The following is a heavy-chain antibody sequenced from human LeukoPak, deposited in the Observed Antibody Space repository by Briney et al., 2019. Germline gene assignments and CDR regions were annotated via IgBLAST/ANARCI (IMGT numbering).Heavy chain of an antibody. D-gene: IGHD3-10*01. CDR2: INPSGGST. V-gene: IGHV1-46*01. Sequence: ASVKVSCKASGYTFTSYYMHWVRQAPGQGLEWMGIINPSGGSTSYAQKFQGRVTMTRDTSTSTVYMELSSLRSEDTAVYYCARDNLWFGEFNDAFDIWGQGTMVTVSS. CDR1: GYTFTSYY. CDR3: ARDNLWFGEFNDAFDI. J-gene: IGHJ3*02.